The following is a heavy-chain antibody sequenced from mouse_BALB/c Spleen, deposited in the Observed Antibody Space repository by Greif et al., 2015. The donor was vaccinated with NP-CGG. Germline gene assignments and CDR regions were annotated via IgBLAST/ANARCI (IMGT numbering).Heavy chain of an antibody. J-gene: IGHJ2*01. CDR3: ARLHYYSRFDY. Sequence: EVKLVESGGGLVKPGGSLKLSCAASGFTFSSYAMSWVRQTPEKRLEWVATISSGGSYTYYPDSVKGRFTISRDNAKNTLYLQMSSLRSEDTAMYYCARLHYYSRFDYWGQGTTLTVSS. CDR1: GFTFSSYA. V-gene: IGHV5-9-3*01. D-gene: IGHD1-1*01. CDR2: ISSGGSYT.